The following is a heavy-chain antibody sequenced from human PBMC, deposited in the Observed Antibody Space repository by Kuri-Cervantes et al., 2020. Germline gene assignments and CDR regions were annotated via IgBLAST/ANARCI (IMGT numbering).Heavy chain of an antibody. CDR2: IYYSGST. J-gene: IGHJ4*02. CDR3: AREGISGSYGYYDY. CDR1: GGSVSSGSYY. D-gene: IGHD1-26*01. V-gene: IGHV4-61*01. Sequence: SETLSLTCTVSGGSVSSGSYYWSWIRQPPGKGLEWIGYIYYSGSTNYNPSLKSLVTISVDTSKNQFSLKLSSVTAADTAVYYCAREGISGSYGYYDYWGQGTLVTVSS.